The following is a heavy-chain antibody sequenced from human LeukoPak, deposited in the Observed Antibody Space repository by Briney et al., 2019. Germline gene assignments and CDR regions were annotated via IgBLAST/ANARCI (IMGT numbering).Heavy chain of an antibody. CDR2: INPTSGGT. V-gene: IGHV1-2*02. J-gene: IGHJ3*02. CDR3: ARDLITVTTWRLGAFDI. D-gene: IGHD4-17*01. Sequence: ASVKVSCKASGYTFTDYYMHWVRQAPGQGLEWMGWINPTSGGTNYAQKFHGRVTMTRDTSISTAYMELSRLRSDDTAVYYCARDLITVTTWRLGAFDIWGQGTMVTVSS. CDR1: GYTFTDYY.